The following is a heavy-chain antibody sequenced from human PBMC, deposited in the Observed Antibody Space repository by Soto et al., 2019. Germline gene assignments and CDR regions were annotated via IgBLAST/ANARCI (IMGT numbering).Heavy chain of an antibody. J-gene: IGHJ4*02. Sequence: QVQLVESGGGLVKPGGSLRLSCAASGFTFSDYYMSWIRQAPGKGLEWVSYISSSSSYTNYADSVKGRFTISRDNAKTSLYLQMNSLRAEDTAVYYCARVCNYYGSGSSFDYWGQGTLVTVSS. V-gene: IGHV3-11*06. D-gene: IGHD3-10*01. CDR1: GFTFSDYY. CDR3: ARVCNYYGSGSSFDY. CDR2: ISSSSSYT.